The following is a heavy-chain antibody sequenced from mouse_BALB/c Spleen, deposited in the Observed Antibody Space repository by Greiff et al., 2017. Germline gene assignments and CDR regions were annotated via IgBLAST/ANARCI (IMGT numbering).Heavy chain of an antibody. CDR2: INPGSSTI. CDR1: GFDFSRYW. J-gene: IGHJ4*01. CDR3: ARLDGYDDAMDY. V-gene: IGHV4-2*02. D-gene: IGHD2-2*01. Sequence: EVKLEESGGGLVQPGGSLNLSCAASGFDFSRYWMSWARQAPGKGQEWIGEINPGSSTINYTPSLKDKFIISRDNAKNTLYLQMSKVRSEDTALYYCARLDGYDDAMDYWGQGTSVTVSS.